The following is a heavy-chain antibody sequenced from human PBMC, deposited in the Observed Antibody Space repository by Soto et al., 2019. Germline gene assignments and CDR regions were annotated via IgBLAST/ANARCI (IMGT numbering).Heavy chain of an antibody. J-gene: IGHJ4*02. Sequence: QVQLVQSGAEVKKPGSSVKVSCKASGGTFSSYTISWVRQAPGQGLEWMGSIIPILGIANYAQKFQGRVRITADKSTSTAYMELSSLRSEDTAVYYCATWSGYDSWRYDFDYWGQGTLVTVSS. D-gene: IGHD5-12*01. CDR2: IIPILGIA. CDR1: GGTFSSYT. CDR3: ATWSGYDSWRYDFDY. V-gene: IGHV1-69*02.